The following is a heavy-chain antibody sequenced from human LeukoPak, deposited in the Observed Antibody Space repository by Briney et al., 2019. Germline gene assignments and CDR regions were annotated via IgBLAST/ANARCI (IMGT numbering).Heavy chain of an antibody. CDR1: GGSISSGGYS. CDR2: IYYSGST. V-gene: IGHV4-31*03. D-gene: IGHD3-10*01. CDR3: ARAYGSGSYSFDY. Sequence: SETLSLTCTVSGGSISSGGYSWSWLRQHPGKGLEWIVYIYYSGSTYYHPSLKSRVTISVDTSKNQFSLKLSSVTAADTAVYYCARAYGSGSYSFDYWGQGTLVTVSS. J-gene: IGHJ4*02.